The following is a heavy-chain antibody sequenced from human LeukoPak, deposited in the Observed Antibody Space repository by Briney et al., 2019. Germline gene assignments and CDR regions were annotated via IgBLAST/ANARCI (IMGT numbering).Heavy chain of an antibody. D-gene: IGHD2-2*01. J-gene: IGHJ4*02. CDR2: INPYSGAI. CDR3: ARDPKSQLLLDY. Sequence: ASVKVSCKSSGFTFTDEYIHWVRQAPGHGLEWMGRINPYSGAINYAQKFQGRVTLTRDTSISTAYMELSRLTSGDTAVYYCARDPKSQLLLDYWGQGTLVTVSS. CDR1: GFTFTDEY. V-gene: IGHV1-2*06.